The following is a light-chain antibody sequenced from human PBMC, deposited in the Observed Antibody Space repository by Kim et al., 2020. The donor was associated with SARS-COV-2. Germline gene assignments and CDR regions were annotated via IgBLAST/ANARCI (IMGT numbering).Light chain of an antibody. CDR3: QQYYDDHT. CDR1: QSISYY. J-gene: IGKJ2*01. CDR2: KAS. V-gene: IGKV1-5*03. Sequence: DIQMTQSPSTLSASVGDRVTITCRASQSISYYLAWYQQKPGKAPKVLIYKASSLQSGVPSRFSGSGSGTEFTLTISSLQPDDFASYYCQQYYDDHTFGHGTKLEI.